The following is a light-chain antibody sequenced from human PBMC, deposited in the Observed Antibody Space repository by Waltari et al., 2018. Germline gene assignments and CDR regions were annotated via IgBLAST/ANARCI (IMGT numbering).Light chain of an antibody. Sequence: QSALTQPAPVSGSPGQSITISCTGTSSDLGAYYYVSCYQHFPGKAPELIIDDVNSLPSGVSRRSSGSKSGTTASLTISGLQFEDEADYYCMSYTTSTTVIFGGGTKLTVL. V-gene: IGLV2-14*03. J-gene: IGLJ2*01. CDR1: SSDLGAYYY. CDR2: DVN. CDR3: MSYTTSTTVI.